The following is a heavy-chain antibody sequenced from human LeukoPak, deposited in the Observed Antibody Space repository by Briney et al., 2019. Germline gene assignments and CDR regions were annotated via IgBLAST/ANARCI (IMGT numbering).Heavy chain of an antibody. D-gene: IGHD3-3*01. V-gene: IGHV5-10-1*01. CDR2: IDPSDSYT. CDR3: ARGTTYYDFWSGYSDGMDV. CDR1: GYSFTSYW. J-gene: IGHJ6*02. Sequence: GESLKISCKGSGYSFTSYWISWVRQVPGKGLEWMGRIDPSDSYTNYSPSFQGHVTISADKSISTAYLQWSSLKASDTAMYYCARGTTYYDFWSGYSDGMDVWGQGTTVTVSS.